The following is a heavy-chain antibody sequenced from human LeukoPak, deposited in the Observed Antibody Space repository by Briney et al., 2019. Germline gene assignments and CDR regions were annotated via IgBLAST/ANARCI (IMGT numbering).Heavy chain of an antibody. D-gene: IGHD2-15*01. CDR2: ISSSSSTI. J-gene: IGHJ4*02. CDR1: GFTFSSYS. V-gene: IGHV3-48*01. CDR3: ARPECSGGSCYSLS. Sequence: PGGSLRLSCAASGFTFSSYSMNWVRQAPGEGLEWVSYISSSSSTIYYADSVKGRFTTSRDNAKNSLYLRMNSLRAEDTAVYYCARPECSGGSCYSLSWGQGTLVTVSS.